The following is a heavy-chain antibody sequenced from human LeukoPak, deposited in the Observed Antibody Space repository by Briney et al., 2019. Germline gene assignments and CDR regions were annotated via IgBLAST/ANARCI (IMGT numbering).Heavy chain of an antibody. V-gene: IGHV1-18*01. CDR3: ARGGKLRFLDY. Sequence: ASVKVSCKASGYNFTNYAIIWVRQAPGHGLEWMGWVSTYNGGTKYAQNLQARVTMTTDTSTTTAYLELRNLRSDDTAVYYCARGGKLRFLDYWGQGTLVTVSS. D-gene: IGHD3-3*01. CDR1: GYNFTNYA. J-gene: IGHJ4*02. CDR2: VSTYNGGT.